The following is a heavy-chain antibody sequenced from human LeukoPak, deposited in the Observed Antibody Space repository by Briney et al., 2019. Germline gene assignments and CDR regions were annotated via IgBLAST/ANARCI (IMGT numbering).Heavy chain of an antibody. Sequence: PGGSLRLSCAASGFTFSSYAMSWVRQAPGKGLEWVSVISGGGTSTYYADSVKGRFTISKDNSRNTLYLQMNSLRAEDTATYYCARGVGAFEIWGQGTMVTVSS. D-gene: IGHD3-3*01. CDR2: ISGGGTST. V-gene: IGHV3-23*01. CDR1: GFTFSSYA. CDR3: ARGVGAFEI. J-gene: IGHJ3*02.